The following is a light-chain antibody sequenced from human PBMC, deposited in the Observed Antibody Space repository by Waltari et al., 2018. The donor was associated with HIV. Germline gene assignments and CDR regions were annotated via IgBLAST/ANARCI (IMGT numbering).Light chain of an antibody. CDR3: QSYDTRLSGYWV. CDR2: ANN. V-gene: IGLV1-40*01. J-gene: IGLJ3*02. Sequence: QSVLTQPPSVSGAPGQRVTLSCAGTSSNIGAGYDVHWYQQVPGAVPKLLISANNNRPSGFPDRFSASKSGTSASLAITGLQAEDEADYYCQSYDTRLSGYWVFGGGTKLTVL. CDR1: SSNIGAGYD.